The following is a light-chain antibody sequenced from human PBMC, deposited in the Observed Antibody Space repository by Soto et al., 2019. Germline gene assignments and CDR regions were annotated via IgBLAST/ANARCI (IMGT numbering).Light chain of an antibody. Sequence: DIVMTQSPDSLAVSLGERATINCKSSQSVLYSSNNKNYLAWYQQKSGQPPKLLIYWASTRESGVPDRFSGSGSGTDFTLTISSLQAEDVAVYYCQQYYNTPALTFGGGTKVEIK. CDR1: QSVLYSSNNKNY. CDR3: QQYYNTPALT. CDR2: WAS. V-gene: IGKV4-1*01. J-gene: IGKJ4*01.